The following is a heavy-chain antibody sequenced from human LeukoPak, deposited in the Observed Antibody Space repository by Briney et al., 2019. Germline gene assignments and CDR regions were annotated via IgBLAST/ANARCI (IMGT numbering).Heavy chain of an antibody. CDR2: IYHSGST. CDR1: GYSISSGYY. CDR3: AREVSSGTQRYLDY. D-gene: IGHD1-26*01. V-gene: IGHV4-38-2*02. J-gene: IGHJ4*02. Sequence: PSETLSLTCTVSGYSISSGYYWGWIRQPPGKGLEWIGSIYHSGSTYYNPSLKSRVTMSVDTSKNQFSLKLSSVTAADTAVYYCAREVSSGTQRYLDYWGQGTLVTVSS.